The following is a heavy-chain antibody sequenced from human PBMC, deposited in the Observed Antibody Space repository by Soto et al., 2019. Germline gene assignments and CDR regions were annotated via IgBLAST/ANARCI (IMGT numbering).Heavy chain of an antibody. CDR2: IAYDGINR. J-gene: IGHJ6*02. D-gene: IGHD6-6*01. Sequence: XGCLRLSCAASGFSVSSYGIHWVRQAPGKGLEWVSLIAYDGINRYYADSVKGRFTMSRDNSKNTVYLQMDSLRGEDTAVYYCAQIRSTSSSYYFYSGMDVCGQRTTVTVSS. V-gene: IGHV3-30*18. CDR3: AQIRSTSSSYYFYSGMDV. CDR1: GFSVSSYG.